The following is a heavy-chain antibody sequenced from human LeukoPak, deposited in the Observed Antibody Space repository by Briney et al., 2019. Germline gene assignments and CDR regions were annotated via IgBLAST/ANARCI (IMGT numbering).Heavy chain of an antibody. D-gene: IGHD1-26*01. J-gene: IGHJ4*02. CDR2: INQDGSEK. CDR3: SGGSHFDY. Sequence: QPGGSLRLSCGTSGFPFSTHWMTWVRQAAGKGLEWAANINQDGSEKYHAASVKGRFTISRDNARNSLYLQVNSLTAEDTAVYYCSGGSHFDYWGRGSLVTVSS. V-gene: IGHV3-7*01. CDR1: GFPFSTHW.